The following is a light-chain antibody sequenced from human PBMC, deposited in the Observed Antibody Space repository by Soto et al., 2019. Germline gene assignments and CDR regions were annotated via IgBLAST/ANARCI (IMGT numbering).Light chain of an antibody. CDR3: QQYNTWPFT. CDR2: GAS. CDR1: QSVNSN. Sequence: EIMMTQSPVTLSVSPGERATLSCRASQSVNSNLAWYQQKPGQAPRLLIYGASTRATGIPASFIGNGSGTEFTLTASSLQPEDFAVYYCQQYNTWPFTFGPGTKVDIK. J-gene: IGKJ3*01. V-gene: IGKV3-15*01.